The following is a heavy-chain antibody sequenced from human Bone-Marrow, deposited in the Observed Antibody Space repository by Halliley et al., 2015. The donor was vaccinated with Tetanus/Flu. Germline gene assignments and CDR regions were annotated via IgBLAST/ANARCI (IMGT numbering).Heavy chain of an antibody. CDR2: ISADDGSA. CDR3: AKDDTTVEGPNWFDS. D-gene: IGHD4-4*01. V-gene: IGHV3-23*01. J-gene: IGHJ5*01. CDR1: GFIFNNYA. Sequence: SLRLSCAGSGFIFNNYAINWVRQAPGKGLEWVATISADDGSAYFADSVQGRFTISRDNSKNTVSLQMDSLRAEDTAIYYCAKDDTTVEGPNWFDSWGQGTLVPVSS.